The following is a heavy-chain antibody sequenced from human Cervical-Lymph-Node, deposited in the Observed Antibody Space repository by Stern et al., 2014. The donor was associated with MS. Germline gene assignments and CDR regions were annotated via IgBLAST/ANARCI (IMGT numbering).Heavy chain of an antibody. CDR3: ALSSETSDRWYSLGYDL. Sequence: QVQLMQSGAEVTKPGGSVKVSCKASGGTFSKFPSSWVRQAPGQGLEWMGVIFPVFGTPTYAQEFRGRVTITADVSTSTVYMELSSLRSDDTAVYYCALSSETSDRWYSLGYDLWGQGTLVTVSS. J-gene: IGHJ5*02. V-gene: IGHV1-69*01. D-gene: IGHD6-13*01. CDR2: IFPVFGTP. CDR1: GGTFSKFP.